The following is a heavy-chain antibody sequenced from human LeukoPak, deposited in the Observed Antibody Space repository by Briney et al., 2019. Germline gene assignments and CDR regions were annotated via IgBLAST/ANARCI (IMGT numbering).Heavy chain of an antibody. CDR2: ITPTSSYI. CDR1: GLTFSIYS. CDR3: ARLRRNNDNSGYYYYYDY. V-gene: IGHV3-21*01. Sequence: GGSLRLSCAASGLTFSIYSFNGVRQAPGKGREWVSAITPTSSYIYYADSVKGRFTISRDNAKNSLYLQMNSLRAEDTAVYYCARLRRNNDNSGYYYYYDYWGQGTLVTVSS. J-gene: IGHJ4*02. D-gene: IGHD3-22*01.